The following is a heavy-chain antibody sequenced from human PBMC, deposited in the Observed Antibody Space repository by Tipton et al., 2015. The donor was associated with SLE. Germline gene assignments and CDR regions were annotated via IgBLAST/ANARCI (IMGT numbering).Heavy chain of an antibody. CDR2: IYYSGST. D-gene: IGHD1-1*01. V-gene: IGHV4-61*01. Sequence: TLSLTCIVSRYSISSGYYWSWIRQPPGKGLEWIGYIYYSGSTNYNPSLKSRVTISVDTSKNQFSLKLTSVTAADTAVYYCARVRFNGNWEQGNRWFDPWSQGTLVTVSS. CDR3: ARVRFNGNWEQGNRWFDP. CDR1: RYSISSGYY. J-gene: IGHJ5*02.